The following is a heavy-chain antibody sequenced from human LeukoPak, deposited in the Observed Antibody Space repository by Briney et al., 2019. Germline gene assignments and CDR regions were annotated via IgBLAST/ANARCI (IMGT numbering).Heavy chain of an antibody. D-gene: IGHD3-22*01. J-gene: IGHJ4*02. V-gene: IGHV3-21*01. Sequence: GGSLRLSCAASGFTFSSYSMNWVRQAPGKGLEWVSSISSSSSYIYYADSVKGRFTISRDNAKNSLYLQMNSLRAEDTAVYYCASFVLAYDSSWGQGTLVTVSS. CDR2: ISSSSSYI. CDR3: ASFVLAYDSS. CDR1: GFTFSSYS.